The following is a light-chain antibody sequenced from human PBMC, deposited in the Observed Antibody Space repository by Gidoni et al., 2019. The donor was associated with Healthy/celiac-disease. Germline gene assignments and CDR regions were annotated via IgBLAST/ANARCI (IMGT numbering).Light chain of an antibody. J-gene: IGKJ1*01. Sequence: DIVLTQSPDSLAVSLAERATINCKSSQSVLYSSNNKNYLAWYQQKPGQPPKLLIYWASTRESGVHDRCSGSGSGTDFNLTISSLQAEDVAVYYCQQYYSTPRTFGQGTKVEIK. CDR2: WAS. CDR1: QSVLYSSNNKNY. V-gene: IGKV4-1*01. CDR3: QQYYSTPRT.